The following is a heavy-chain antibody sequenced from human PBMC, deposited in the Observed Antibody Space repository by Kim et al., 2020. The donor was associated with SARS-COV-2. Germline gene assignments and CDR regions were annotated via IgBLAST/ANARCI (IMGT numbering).Heavy chain of an antibody. CDR3: SRGIKNENSP. CDR1: GFTFTRYW. V-gene: IGHV3-74*01. Sequence: GGSLRLSCAASGFTFTRYWMHWVRQAPGKGLVIIARINSDASDTTYADSVKGRFTISQDNAKNTLYLQMNSLRAEDTAVYYCSRGIKNENSPWGQGILVTVSS. CDR2: INSDASDT. D-gene: IGHD3-16*01. J-gene: IGHJ5*02.